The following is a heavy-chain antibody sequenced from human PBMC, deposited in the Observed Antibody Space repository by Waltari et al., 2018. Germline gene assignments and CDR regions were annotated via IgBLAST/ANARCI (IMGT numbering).Heavy chain of an antibody. Sequence: EVQLLESGGGLVQPGGSLRLSCAASGFTFGDYAMTWVRQAPGKGLEWVSIISSNGGATYYADAVKGRFTISRDNSNNTLYLEMSGLRAEDTALYYCAKGGWNFPFDPWGQGTLVTVSS. D-gene: IGHD1-7*01. V-gene: IGHV3-23*01. CDR2: ISSNGGAT. CDR3: AKGGWNFPFDP. CDR1: GFTFGDYA. J-gene: IGHJ5*02.